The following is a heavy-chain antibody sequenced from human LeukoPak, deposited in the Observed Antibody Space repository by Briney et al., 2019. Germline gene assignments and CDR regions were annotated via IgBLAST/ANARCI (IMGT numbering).Heavy chain of an antibody. V-gene: IGHV4-39*07. CDR1: GGSISSSSYY. CDR3: ARVYGDYDYYYYGMDV. CDR2: IYYSGST. D-gene: IGHD4-17*01. Sequence: SETLSLTCTVSGGSISSSSYYWGWIRQPPGKGLEWIGSIYYSGSTYYNPSLKSRVTISVDTSKNQFSLKLSSVTAADTAVYYCARVYGDYDYYYYGMDVWGQGTTVTVSS. J-gene: IGHJ6*02.